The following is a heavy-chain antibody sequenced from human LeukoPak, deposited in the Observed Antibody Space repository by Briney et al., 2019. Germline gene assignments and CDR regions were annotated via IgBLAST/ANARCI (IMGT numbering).Heavy chain of an antibody. CDR2: IYYSGST. CDR1: GGSISSYY. J-gene: IGHJ1*01. CDR3: ASRTSIPEYFQH. D-gene: IGHD1-7*01. V-gene: IGHV4-59*08. Sequence: SETLSLTCTVSGGSISSYYWIWIRQPPGKALVGIGYIYYSGSTNYNPSLKSRVTISVDTSKNQFSLKLSSVTAADTAVYYCASRTSIPEYFQHWGQGTLVTVSS.